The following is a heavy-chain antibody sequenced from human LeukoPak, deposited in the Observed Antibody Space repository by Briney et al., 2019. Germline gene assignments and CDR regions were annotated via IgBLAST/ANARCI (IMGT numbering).Heavy chain of an antibody. CDR1: GYTFTGYY. D-gene: IGHD2-2*01. Sequence: ASVKVSCKASGYTFTGYYMHWVRQAPGQGLEWMGWINPNSGGTNYAQKFQGRVTMTRDTSISTAYMELSRLRSDDTAVYYCARDSFLVVPAAMGVYYYYYYMDVWGKGTTVTISS. V-gene: IGHV1-2*02. CDR3: ARDSFLVVPAAMGVYYYYYYMDV. J-gene: IGHJ6*03. CDR2: INPNSGGT.